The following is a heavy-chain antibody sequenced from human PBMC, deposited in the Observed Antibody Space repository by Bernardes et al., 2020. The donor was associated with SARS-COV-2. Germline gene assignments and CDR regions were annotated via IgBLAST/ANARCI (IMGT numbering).Heavy chain of an antibody. D-gene: IGHD3-10*01. CDR3: ARASITIVPGPLGLGPWGYKFKGMDV. CDR2: TYYRSKWYN. V-gene: IGHV6-1*01. CDR1: GDSVSSNSAA. J-gene: IGHJ6*02. Sequence: QTLSLTCAISGDSVSSNSAAWHWIRQSPSRGLEWLGTTYYRSKWYNDYAVSVKSRIIINPDTSKNQFSLQLNSVTPEDTAVYYCARASITIVPGPLGLGPWGYKFKGMDVWGQGTTVTVSS.